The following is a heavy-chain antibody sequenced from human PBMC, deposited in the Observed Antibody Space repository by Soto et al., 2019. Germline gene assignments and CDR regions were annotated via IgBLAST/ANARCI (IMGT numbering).Heavy chain of an antibody. V-gene: IGHV4-4*02. CDR3: AKGYCSSTSCYDAFDI. D-gene: IGHD2-2*01. CDR2: IYHSGST. J-gene: IGHJ3*02. Sequence: QVQLQESGPGLVKPSGTLSLTCAVSSGSISSSNWWSWVRQPPGKGLEWTGEIYHSGSTNYNPSVSSRVTIAVAKSKNQCSLKLSSVTAADTAVYYCAKGYCSSTSCYDAFDIWGQGTMVTVSS. CDR1: SGSISSSNW.